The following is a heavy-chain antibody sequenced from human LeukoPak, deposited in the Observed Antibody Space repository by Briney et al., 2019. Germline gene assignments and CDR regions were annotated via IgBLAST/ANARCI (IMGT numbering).Heavy chain of an antibody. CDR1: GFTFSSYW. V-gene: IGHV3-7*01. Sequence: GGSLRLSCAASGFTFSSYWMSWVRQAPGKGLEWVANIKQDGSEKYYVDSVKGRFTISRDNAKNSLYLQMNSLRAEDTAVYYCARANIVVVTAINGYFDYWGQGTLVTVSS. CDR2: IKQDGSEK. CDR3: ARANIVVVTAINGYFDY. D-gene: IGHD2-21*02. J-gene: IGHJ4*02.